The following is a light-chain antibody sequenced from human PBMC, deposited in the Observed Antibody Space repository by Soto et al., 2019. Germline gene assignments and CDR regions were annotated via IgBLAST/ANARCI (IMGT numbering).Light chain of an antibody. V-gene: IGKV3-11*01. CDR1: QSVSSY. Sequence: EIVLTQSPATLSLSPEERATLSSRASQSVSSYLAWYQQKPGQAPKLLIYDASNRATGIPARFSGSGSGTDFTLTISSLEPEDFAVYYCQQRSNWRGVTFGPGTKVDIK. CDR3: QQRSNWRGVT. CDR2: DAS. J-gene: IGKJ3*01.